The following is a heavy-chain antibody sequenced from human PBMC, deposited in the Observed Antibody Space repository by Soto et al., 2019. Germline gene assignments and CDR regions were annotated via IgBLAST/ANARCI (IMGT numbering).Heavy chain of an antibody. CDR2: IYSGGST. J-gene: IGHJ5*02. D-gene: IGHD1-20*01. V-gene: IGHV3-53*02. CDR3: ARDTDNGGFDP. Sequence: EVQLVETGGGLIQPGGSLRLSCAASGFTVSSNYMSWVRQAPGKGLEWVSVIYSGGSTYYADSVKGRFTISRDNSKNTLYLQMNSRRAEATAVYYCARDTDNGGFDPWGQGTLVTVSS. CDR1: GFTVSSNY.